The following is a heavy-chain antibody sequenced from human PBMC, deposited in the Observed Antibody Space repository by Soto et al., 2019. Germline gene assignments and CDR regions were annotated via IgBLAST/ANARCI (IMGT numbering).Heavy chain of an antibody. V-gene: IGHV4-30-2*01. CDR1: GGSISSGGYS. Sequence: SETLSLTCAVSGGSISSGGYSWSWIRQPPGKGLEWIGYIYHSGSTYYNPSLKSRVTISVDRSKNQFSLKLSSVTAADTAVYYCARASSSGIDYWGQGTLVTVSS. D-gene: IGHD3-10*01. J-gene: IGHJ4*02. CDR3: ARASSSGIDY. CDR2: IYHSGST.